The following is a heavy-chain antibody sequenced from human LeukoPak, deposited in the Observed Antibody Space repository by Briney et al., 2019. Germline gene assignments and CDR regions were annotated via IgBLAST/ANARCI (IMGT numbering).Heavy chain of an antibody. D-gene: IGHD2-15*01. Sequence: ASVKVSCKASGGTFSSYAISWVRQAPGQGLEWMGGIIPIFGTANYAQKFQGRVTMTRNTSISTAYMELSSLRSEDTAVYYCARAGGYCGRISCPYYFDYWGQGSLVAVSS. CDR3: ARAGGYCGRISCPYYFDY. CDR1: GGTFSSYA. V-gene: IGHV1-69*05. J-gene: IGHJ4*02. CDR2: IIPIFGTA.